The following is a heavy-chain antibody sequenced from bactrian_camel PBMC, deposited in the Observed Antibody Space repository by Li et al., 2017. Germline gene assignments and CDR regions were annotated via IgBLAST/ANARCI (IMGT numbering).Heavy chain of an antibody. J-gene: IGHJ7*01. CDR1: GYTRRSYC. V-gene: IGHV3S26*01. CDR2: PDKDKST. Sequence: HVQLVESGGGSVQAGGSLRLSCEASGYTRRSYCMGWFRQAPGKERERVASPDKDKSTRYADSVKGPFTISKDNAKNILYLDMDSLKPEDTAMYYCAAADPMDWVTCGYNMNFWGKGTQVTVS. D-gene: IGHD3*01.